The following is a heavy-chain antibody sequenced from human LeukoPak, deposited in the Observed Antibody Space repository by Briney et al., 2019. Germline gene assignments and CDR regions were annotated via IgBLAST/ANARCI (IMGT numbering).Heavy chain of an antibody. CDR3: ARAPPYDILTGYRLFDY. Sequence: ASVKVSCKASGYTFTGYYMHWVRQAPGQGLEWMGWMNPNSGGTKFAQQFQGRVTMTRDTSISTAYMELSRLTSDDTAMYYCARAPPYDILTGYRLFDYWGQGTLVTVSS. V-gene: IGHV1-2*02. CDR1: GYTFTGYY. D-gene: IGHD3-9*01. J-gene: IGHJ4*02. CDR2: MNPNSGGT.